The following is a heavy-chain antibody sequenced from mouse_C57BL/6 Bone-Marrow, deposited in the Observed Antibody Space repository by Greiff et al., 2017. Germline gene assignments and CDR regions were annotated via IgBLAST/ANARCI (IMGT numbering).Heavy chain of an antibody. D-gene: IGHD2-2*01. CDR1: GFTFSDYY. V-gene: IGHV5-12*01. Sequence: EVKLVESGGGLVQPGGSLKLSCAASGFTFSDYYMYWVRQTPEKRLEWVAYISNGGGSTYYPDTVKGRFTISRDNAKNTLYLQMSRLKSEDTAMYYCARHRWLRSMDYWGQGTSVTVSS. J-gene: IGHJ4*01. CDR3: ARHRWLRSMDY. CDR2: ISNGGGST.